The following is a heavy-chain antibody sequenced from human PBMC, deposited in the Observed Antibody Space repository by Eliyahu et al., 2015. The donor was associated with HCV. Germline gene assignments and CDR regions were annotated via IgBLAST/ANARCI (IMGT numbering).Heavy chain of an antibody. CDR1: GFXFDDYA. CDR2: ISWNSGSI. D-gene: IGHD6-19*01. V-gene: IGHV3-9*01. Sequence: EVQLVESGGGLVQPGRSLRLSCAASGFXFDDYAMHWVRQAPGKGLEWVSGISWNSGSIGYADSVKGRFTISRDNAKNSLYLQMNSLRAEDTALYYCAKDQIAVAGNFDYWGQGTLVTVSS. CDR3: AKDQIAVAGNFDY. J-gene: IGHJ4*02.